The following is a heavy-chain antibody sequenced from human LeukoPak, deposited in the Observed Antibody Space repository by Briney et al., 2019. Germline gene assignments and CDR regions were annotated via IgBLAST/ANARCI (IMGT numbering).Heavy chain of an antibody. CDR3: AGVPAVRHFDY. CDR2: IYYSGST. J-gene: IGHJ4*02. Sequence: SETLFLTRTVSGGSISSSSYYWGWIRQPPGKGLEWIGSIYYSGSTYYNPSLKSRVTISVDTSKNQFSLKLSSVTAADTAVYYCAGVPAVRHFDYWGQGTLVTVSS. CDR1: GGSISSSSYY. D-gene: IGHD2-2*01. V-gene: IGHV4-39*01.